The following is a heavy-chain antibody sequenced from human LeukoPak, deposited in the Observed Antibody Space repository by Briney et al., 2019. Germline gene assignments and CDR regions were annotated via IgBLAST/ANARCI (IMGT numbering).Heavy chain of an antibody. V-gene: IGHV1-2*02. Sequence: ASVKVSCKASGYTFSDYYIHWIRQTPGQGLEWIGWINPNSGGTNYEQNFQGRVTMTRDSSNSTASMELSRLSSDDTAVYYCARLYDYIWGRFRSGADYWGQGTLVTVSS. D-gene: IGHD3-16*02. CDR3: ARLYDYIWGRFRSGADY. CDR1: GYTFSDYY. CDR2: INPNSGGT. J-gene: IGHJ4*02.